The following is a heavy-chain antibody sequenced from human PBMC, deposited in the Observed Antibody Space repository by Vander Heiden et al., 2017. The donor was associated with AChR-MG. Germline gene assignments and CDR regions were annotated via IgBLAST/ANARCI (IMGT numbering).Heavy chain of an antibody. J-gene: IGHJ6*04. Sequence: QVQLVESGGGVVQPGRSLRLSCAASGFTFSSYGMHWVRQAPGKGLEWVAVISYDGSNKYYADSVKGRFTISRDNSKNTLYLQMNSLRAEDTAVYYCAKSGHGIAAAGTGRLDVWGKGTTVTVSS. CDR3: AKSGHGIAAAGTGRLDV. CDR2: ISYDGSNK. CDR1: GFTFSSYG. V-gene: IGHV3-30*18. D-gene: IGHD6-13*01.